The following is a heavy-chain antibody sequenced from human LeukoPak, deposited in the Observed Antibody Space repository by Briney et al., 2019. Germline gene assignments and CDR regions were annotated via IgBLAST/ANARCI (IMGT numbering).Heavy chain of an antibody. Sequence: PSETLSLTCTVSGGSISSSSYYWGWIRQPPGKGLEWIGSIYHSGSTYYNPSLKSRVTISVDRSKNQFSLKLSSVTAADTAVYYCASERRYCSSTSCFRHAFDIWGQGTMVTVSS. CDR3: ASERRYCSSTSCFRHAFDI. CDR1: GGSISSSSYY. V-gene: IGHV4-39*07. CDR2: IYHSGST. D-gene: IGHD2-2*01. J-gene: IGHJ3*02.